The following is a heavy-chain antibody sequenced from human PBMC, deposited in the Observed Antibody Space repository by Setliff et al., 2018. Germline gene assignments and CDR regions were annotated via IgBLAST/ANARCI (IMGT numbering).Heavy chain of an antibody. CDR3: AKSGIAAAGTAPFDY. J-gene: IGHJ4*02. CDR2: INHRGST. V-gene: IGHV4-34*10. Sequence: SETLSLTCAVYGDSFSDYYWSWIRQPPGKGLEWIEEINHRGSTNYSPSLRSRVTMSVDTSKNTLYLQMNSLRAEDTAMYYCAKSGIAAAGTAPFDYWGQGTLVTVSS. CDR1: GDSFSDYY. D-gene: IGHD6-13*01.